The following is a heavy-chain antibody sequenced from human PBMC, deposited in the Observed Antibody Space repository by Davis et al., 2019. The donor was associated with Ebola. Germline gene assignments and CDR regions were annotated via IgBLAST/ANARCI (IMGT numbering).Heavy chain of an antibody. V-gene: IGHV4-31*03. J-gene: IGHJ6*03. Sequence: PSETLSLTCTVSGGSISRGGSYWSWVRQVPGKGLEWIGYIYYSGSTCYKPSLKSRVTISLDTSKNQFSLNLYSVTAADTAVYYCARDLRYDSSGYDYYFYMDVWGKGTTVTVSS. D-gene: IGHD3-22*01. CDR1: GGSISRGGSY. CDR3: ARDLRYDSSGYDYYFYMDV. CDR2: IYYSGST.